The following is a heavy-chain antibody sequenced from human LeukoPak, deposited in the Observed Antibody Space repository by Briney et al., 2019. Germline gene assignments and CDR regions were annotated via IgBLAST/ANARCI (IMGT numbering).Heavy chain of an antibody. Sequence: GGSLRLSCAASGFTFDDYGMSWIRQAPGKGLEWVSGINWNGGSTGYADSVKGRFTISRDNAKNSLYLQMNSLRAEDTALYYCAKGSRARYSSGWFDAFDIWGQGTMVTVSS. J-gene: IGHJ3*02. CDR2: INWNGGST. CDR3: AKGSRARYSSGWFDAFDI. CDR1: GFTFDDYG. V-gene: IGHV3-20*04. D-gene: IGHD6-19*01.